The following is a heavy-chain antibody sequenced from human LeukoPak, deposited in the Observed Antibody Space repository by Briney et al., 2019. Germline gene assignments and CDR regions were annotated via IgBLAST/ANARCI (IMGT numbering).Heavy chain of an antibody. J-gene: IGHJ4*02. V-gene: IGHV3-43*01. CDR1: GLSIGDYT. CDR2: ISRNGVAT. D-gene: IGHD5-18*01. Sequence: GGSLRLSCEASGLSIGDYTMHWVRQVPGKGLEWVSLISRNGVATKYADSVKGRFTISRDNAKNSLYLQMNSLRAEDTAVYYCAREGYSYGPFDYWGQGTLVTVSS. CDR3: AREGYSYGPFDY.